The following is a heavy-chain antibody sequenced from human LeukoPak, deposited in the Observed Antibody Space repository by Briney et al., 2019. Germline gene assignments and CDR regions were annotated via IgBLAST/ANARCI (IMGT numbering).Heavy chain of an antibody. Sequence: SETLSLTCAVYGGSFSGYYWSWIRQPPGKGLEWIGEINHSGSTNYNPSLKSRVTISVDTSKNQFSLKLSSATAADTAVYYCARACCGGDCYSPSHFDYWGQGTLATVSS. V-gene: IGHV4-34*01. CDR3: ARACCGGDCYSPSHFDY. D-gene: IGHD2-21*02. CDR2: INHSGST. CDR1: GGSFSGYY. J-gene: IGHJ4*02.